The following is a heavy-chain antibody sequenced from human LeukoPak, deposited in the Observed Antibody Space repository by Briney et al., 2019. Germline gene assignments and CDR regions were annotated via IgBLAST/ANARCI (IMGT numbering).Heavy chain of an antibody. CDR2: IWYDGGNK. Sequence: GGSLRLSCAASGFTFSGYGMHWVRQAPGKGLEWVAVIWYDGGNKYQIDSVKGRFTISRDNSKNTLYLQMSSLRDEDTAVYYCARESDTAIDFWGQGTLVTVSS. D-gene: IGHD5-18*01. J-gene: IGHJ4*02. V-gene: IGHV3-33*01. CDR1: GFTFSGYG. CDR3: ARESDTAIDF.